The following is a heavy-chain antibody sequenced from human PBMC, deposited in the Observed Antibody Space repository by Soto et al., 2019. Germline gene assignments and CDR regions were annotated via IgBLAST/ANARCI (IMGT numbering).Heavy chain of an antibody. CDR2: IYYSGST. CDR3: ARLLGYSSSWSHDYYYGMDV. Sequence: SETLCLTCTVSGGSISSSSYYWGWIRQPPGKGLEWIGSIYYSGSTYYNPSLKSRVTISVDTSKNQFSLKLSSVTAADTAVYYCARLLGYSSSWSHDYYYGMDVWGQGTTVT. D-gene: IGHD6-13*01. CDR1: GGSISSSSYY. V-gene: IGHV4-39*01. J-gene: IGHJ6*02.